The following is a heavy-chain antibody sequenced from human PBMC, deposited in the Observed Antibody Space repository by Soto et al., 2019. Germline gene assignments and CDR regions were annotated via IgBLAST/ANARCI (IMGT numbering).Heavy chain of an antibody. CDR2: ISSSGSYI. CDR1: GFTFSSSA. V-gene: IGHV3-21*01. D-gene: IGHD5-18*01. Sequence: GGSLRLSFTASGFTFSSSAMTWVRQAPGKGLEWVSSISSSGSYIYYADTVKVRFTISRDNAKNSLYLQMNSLRAEDTAVYYCAREYDDTAMDDCWGQGTLVTVSS. J-gene: IGHJ4*02. CDR3: AREYDDTAMDDC.